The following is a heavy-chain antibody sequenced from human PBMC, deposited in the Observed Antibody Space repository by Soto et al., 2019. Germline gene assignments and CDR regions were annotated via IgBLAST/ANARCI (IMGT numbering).Heavy chain of an antibody. D-gene: IGHD2-2*02. CDR1: GGSISSYY. CDR2: SYTSGST. CDR3: ARDRYCSSTSCYTTNYYYGMDV. V-gene: IGHV4-4*07. J-gene: IGHJ6*02. Sequence: QVQLQESGPGLVKPSETLSLTCTVSGGSISSYYWSWIRQPAGKGLEWIGRSYTSGSTNYNPCLKSRVTMSVDTSKNQFSLKLSSVTAADTAVYYCARDRYCSSTSCYTTNYYYGMDVWGQGTTVTVSS.